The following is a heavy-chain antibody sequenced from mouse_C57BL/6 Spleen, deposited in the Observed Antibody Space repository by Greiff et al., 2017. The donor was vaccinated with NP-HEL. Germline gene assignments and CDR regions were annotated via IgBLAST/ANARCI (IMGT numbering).Heavy chain of an antibody. CDR3: AREDYYGSSSLDY. CDR1: GYTFTSYW. V-gene: IGHV1-64*01. Sequence: VQLQQPGAELVKPGASVKLSCKASGYTFTSYWLHWVKQRPGQGLEWIGMIHPNSGSTNYNEKFKSKATLTVDKSSSTAYMQLSSLTSEDSAVYYCAREDYYGSSSLDYWGQGTTLTVAS. J-gene: IGHJ2*01. CDR2: IHPNSGST. D-gene: IGHD1-1*01.